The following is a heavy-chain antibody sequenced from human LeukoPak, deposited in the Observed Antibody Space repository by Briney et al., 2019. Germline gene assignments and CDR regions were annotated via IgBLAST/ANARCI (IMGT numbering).Heavy chain of an antibody. CDR1: GFTLSSYW. J-gene: IGHJ6*02. Sequence: GGPLRLSCAASGFTLSSYWIHWVRQAPGKGLVWVSRINSDGRRTTYADSVKGRFTISRDNAKNTLYLQMNSLRTEDTAVYYCAKTTGRADYSSDGGYYGLDVWGQGTTVTVSS. V-gene: IGHV3-74*01. CDR2: INSDGRRT. D-gene: IGHD4-11*01. CDR3: AKTTGRADYSSDGGYYGLDV.